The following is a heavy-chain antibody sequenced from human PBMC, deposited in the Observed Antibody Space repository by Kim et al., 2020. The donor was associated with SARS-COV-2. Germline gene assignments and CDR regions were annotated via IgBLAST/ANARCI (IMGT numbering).Heavy chain of an antibody. V-gene: IGHV3-30*04. CDR2: ISYDGSNK. J-gene: IGHJ4*02. CDR3: ARGPLLWFGELFDY. D-gene: IGHD3-10*01. CDR1: GFTFSSYT. Sequence: GGSLRLSCAASGFTFSSYTMHWVRQAPGKGLEWVAVISYDGSNKYYADSVKGRFTISRDNSKNTLYLQMNSLRAADTAVYYCARGPLLWFGELFDYWGQG.